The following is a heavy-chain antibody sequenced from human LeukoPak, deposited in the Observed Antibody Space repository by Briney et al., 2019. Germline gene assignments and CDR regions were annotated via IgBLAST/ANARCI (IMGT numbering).Heavy chain of an antibody. CDR1: GFAFDSFA. CDR3: AKDGSPPNPVWDYSDY. V-gene: IGHV3-23*01. Sequence: GGSLRLSCTASGFAFDSFAMNWVRQGPGKGLEGVSSIGGPGDDTYYADSVKGRFIISRDNCKSTLDLQMNSLRVEDTALYSCAKDGSPPNPVWDYSDYRGPGTLVTVTS. D-gene: IGHD1-14*01. J-gene: IGHJ4*02. CDR2: IGGPGDDT.